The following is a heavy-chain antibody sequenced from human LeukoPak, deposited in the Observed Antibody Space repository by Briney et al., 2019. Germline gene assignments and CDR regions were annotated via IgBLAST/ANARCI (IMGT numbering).Heavy chain of an antibody. CDR2: INSDGSST. CDR3: ARGQVYYYDSSGEVDY. J-gene: IGHJ4*02. Sequence: GGSLRLSCAASGFTFSSYWMHWVRQAPGKGLVWVSRINSDGSSTSYADSAKGRFTISRDNAKNTLYLQMNSLRAEDTAVYYCARGQVYYYDSSGEVDYWGQGTLVTVSS. V-gene: IGHV3-74*01. CDR1: GFTFSSYW. D-gene: IGHD3-22*01.